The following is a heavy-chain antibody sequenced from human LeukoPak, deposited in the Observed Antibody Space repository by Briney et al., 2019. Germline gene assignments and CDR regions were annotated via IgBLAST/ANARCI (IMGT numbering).Heavy chain of an antibody. CDR1: GFTFSSYG. CDR2: IRGSGGNT. Sequence: GGSLRLSCAASGFTFSSYGMSWVRQAPGKGLEWVSSIRGSGGNTYYADSVKGRFTISRDNSKSMLYLQINSLRVEDTAVYYCARDGGYTSAWSWGQGTLVTVPS. CDR3: ARDGGYTSAWS. J-gene: IGHJ5*02. D-gene: IGHD6-19*01. V-gene: IGHV3-23*01.